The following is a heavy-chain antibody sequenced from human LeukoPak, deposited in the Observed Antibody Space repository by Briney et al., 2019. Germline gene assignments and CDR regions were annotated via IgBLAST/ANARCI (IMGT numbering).Heavy chain of an antibody. J-gene: IGHJ3*02. CDR2: ISSSGSTI. CDR1: GFTFSSYE. D-gene: IGHD2-2*01. Sequence: PGGSLRLSCAASGFTFSSYEMNWVRQAPGKGLEWVSYISSSGSTIYYADSVKGRFTISRDNAKNSLYLQMNSLRAEDTAVYYCARAPSGAVVPAASEDAFDIWGQGTMVTVSS. V-gene: IGHV3-48*03. CDR3: ARAPSGAVVPAASEDAFDI.